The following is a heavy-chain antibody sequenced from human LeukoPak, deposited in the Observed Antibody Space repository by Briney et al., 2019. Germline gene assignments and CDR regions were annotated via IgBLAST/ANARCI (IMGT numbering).Heavy chain of an antibody. CDR1: GFTFSNAW. Sequence: GGSLRLSCAASGFTFSNAWMSWVRQAPGKGLEWVSAISGSGGSTYYADSVKGRFTISRDNSKNTLYLQMNSLRAEDTAVYYCAKDNRYYFDYWGQGTLVTVSS. CDR2: ISGSGGST. V-gene: IGHV3-23*01. CDR3: AKDNRYYFDY. J-gene: IGHJ4*02.